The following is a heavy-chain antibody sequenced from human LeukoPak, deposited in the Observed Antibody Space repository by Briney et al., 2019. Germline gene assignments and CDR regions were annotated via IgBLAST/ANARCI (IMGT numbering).Heavy chain of an antibody. Sequence: SETLSLTCTVSGASISSYYWGWIRQPPGKGLEWIGSISYSGSTYYNPSLKSRVAISVDTSKNQFSLKLTSVTAADTAVYYCATLGAQTVTYDYWGQGTLVTVSS. CDR1: GASISSYY. J-gene: IGHJ4*02. V-gene: IGHV4-39*07. CDR2: ISYSGST. D-gene: IGHD4-17*01. CDR3: ATLGAQTVTYDY.